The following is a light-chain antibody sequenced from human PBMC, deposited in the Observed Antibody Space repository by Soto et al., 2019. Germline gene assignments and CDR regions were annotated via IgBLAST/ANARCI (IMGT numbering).Light chain of an antibody. CDR1: QTISSS. CDR2: DAS. CDR3: HQRCSGPLFA. V-gene: IGKV3-11*01. J-gene: IGKJ3*01. Sequence: DIVLTQSPATLSLSPGERATLSCRASQTISSSLAWYQQKPGQAPRLLIYDASNRATGIPGRFSGSASGTDFTLTISSLEPEDFAVNYCHQRCSGPLFAFGPGTKVDIK.